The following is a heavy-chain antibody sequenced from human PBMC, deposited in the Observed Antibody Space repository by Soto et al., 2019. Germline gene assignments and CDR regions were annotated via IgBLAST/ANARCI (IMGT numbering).Heavy chain of an antibody. CDR1: GYSFTSYW. J-gene: IGHJ6*02. D-gene: IGHD6-6*01. V-gene: IGHV5-10-1*01. CDR2: IDPSDSYT. CDR3: AREGNLEYSSSSSGYYYYYYGMDV. Sequence: GESLKISCKGSGYSFTSYWISWVRQMPGKGLEWMGRIDPSDSYTNYSPSFQGHVTISADKSISTAYLQWSSLKASDTAMYYCAREGNLEYSSSSSGYYYYYYGMDVWGQWTTVTVS.